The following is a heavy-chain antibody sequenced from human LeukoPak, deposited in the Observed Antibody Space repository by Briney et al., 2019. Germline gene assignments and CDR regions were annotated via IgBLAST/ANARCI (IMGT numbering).Heavy chain of an antibody. CDR1: GFTDSSNY. D-gene: IGHD3-10*01. Sequence: GGSLRLSCAASGFTDSSNYMSWVRQAPGKGLEWVSVIYSGGSTYYADSVKGRFTISRDNSKNTLYLQMNSLRAEDTAVYYCANSPAGTSYYFDYWGQGTLVTVSS. CDR3: ANSPAGTSYYFDY. CDR2: IYSGGST. V-gene: IGHV3-53*01. J-gene: IGHJ4*02.